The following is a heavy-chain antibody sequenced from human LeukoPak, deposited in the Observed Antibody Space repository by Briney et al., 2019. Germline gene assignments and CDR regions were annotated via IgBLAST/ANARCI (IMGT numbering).Heavy chain of an antibody. J-gene: IGHJ4*02. V-gene: IGHV3-48*04. Sequence: GGSLRLSCAASGFTFSSYSMNWVRQAPGKGLEWVSYISSSSSTIYYADSVKGRFTISRDNAKNSLYLQMNSLRAEDTAVYYCARDRDYYDSSGHFDYWGQGTLVTVSS. D-gene: IGHD3-22*01. CDR1: GFTFSSYS. CDR2: ISSSSSTI. CDR3: ARDRDYYDSSGHFDY.